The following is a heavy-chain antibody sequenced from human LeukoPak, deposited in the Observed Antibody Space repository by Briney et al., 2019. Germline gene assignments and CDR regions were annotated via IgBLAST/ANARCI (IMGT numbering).Heavy chain of an antibody. CDR2: VDSDGSST. J-gene: IGHJ4*02. CDR3: ARGGYFYDRSGSPIRGYYFDY. V-gene: IGHV3-74*01. CDR1: GFTFSSYW. Sequence: QPGGSLRLSCAASGFTFSSYWMHWVRQAPGRGLEWVSRVDSDGSSTTYADSVKGRFTISRDNAKNTLYLQLNSLRAEDTAVYYCARGGYFYDRSGSPIRGYYFDYWGQGTLVTVSS. D-gene: IGHD3-22*01.